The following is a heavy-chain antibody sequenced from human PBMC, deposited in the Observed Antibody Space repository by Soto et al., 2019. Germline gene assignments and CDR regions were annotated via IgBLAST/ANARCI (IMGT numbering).Heavy chain of an antibody. J-gene: IGHJ5*02. D-gene: IGHD3-16*01. Sequence: ASETLSLTCTVSGGSISSSSYYWGWIRQPPGKGLEWIGSIYYSGSTYYNPSLKSRVTISVDTSKNQFSLKLSSVTAADTAVYYCARLLARFVGANPFENWFDPWGQGTLVTVSS. V-gene: IGHV4-39*01. CDR2: IYYSGST. CDR3: ARLLARFVGANPFENWFDP. CDR1: GGSISSSSYY.